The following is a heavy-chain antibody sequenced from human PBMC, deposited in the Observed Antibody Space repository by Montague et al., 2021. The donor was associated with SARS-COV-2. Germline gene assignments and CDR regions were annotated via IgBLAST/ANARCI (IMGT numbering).Heavy chain of an antibody. D-gene: IGHD6-19*01. CDR2: VFYTGST. CDR3: ARLIGSGWTDAFDF. Sequence: SETLSLTCVVSGDSVNTNQWTWVRQPPGKGLEWIGHVFYTGSTKYNPSLESRVTISIDTSKNQFALRLNSVSAADTAIYYCARLIGSGWTDAFDFWGQGTRVTVSS. CDR1: GDSVNTNQ. V-gene: IGHV4-59*02. J-gene: IGHJ3*01.